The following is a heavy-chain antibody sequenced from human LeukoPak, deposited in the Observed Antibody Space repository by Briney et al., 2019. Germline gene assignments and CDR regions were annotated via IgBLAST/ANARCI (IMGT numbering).Heavy chain of an antibody. Sequence: ASVKISCKVSGYSFTDYYMHWVQQAPGKGLEWMGLVDPEDGETVYAQKFQGRVTITADTSTDTAYMELSSLRSEDTAVYYCATGPTGTLDYWGQGTLVTVSS. CDR3: ATGPTGTLDY. D-gene: IGHD1-1*01. V-gene: IGHV1-69-2*01. J-gene: IGHJ4*02. CDR2: VDPEDGET. CDR1: GYSFTDYY.